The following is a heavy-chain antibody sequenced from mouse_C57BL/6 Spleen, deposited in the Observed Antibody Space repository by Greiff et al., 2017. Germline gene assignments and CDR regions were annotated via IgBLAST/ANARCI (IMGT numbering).Heavy chain of an antibody. Sequence: EVKVEESEGGLVQPGSSMKLSCTASGFTFSDYYMAWVRQVPEKGLEWVANINYDGSSTYYLDSLKSRFIISRDNAKNILYLQMSSLKSEDTATYYCARDEGHYYGSSYPYAMDYWGQGTSVTVSS. J-gene: IGHJ4*01. D-gene: IGHD1-1*01. V-gene: IGHV5-16*01. CDR3: ARDEGHYYGSSYPYAMDY. CDR2: INYDGSST. CDR1: GFTFSDYY.